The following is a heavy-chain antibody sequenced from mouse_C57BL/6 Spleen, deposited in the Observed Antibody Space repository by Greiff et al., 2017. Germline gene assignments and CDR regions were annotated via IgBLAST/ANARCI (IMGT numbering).Heavy chain of an antibody. V-gene: IGHV1-42*01. CDR3: ASYDYNYFDY. Sequence: VQLQQSGPELVKPGASVKISCKASGYSFTGYYMNWVKQSPEKSLEWIGEINPSTGGTTYNQKFKAKATLTVDQSSSTAYMQLKSLTYEDTAVYYCASYDYNYFDYWGQGTTLTVSS. D-gene: IGHD2-4*01. CDR1: GYSFTGYY. J-gene: IGHJ2*01. CDR2: INPSTGGT.